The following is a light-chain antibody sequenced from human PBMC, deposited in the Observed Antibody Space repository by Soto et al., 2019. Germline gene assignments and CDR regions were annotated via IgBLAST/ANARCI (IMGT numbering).Light chain of an antibody. CDR3: AAWDDSLNVV. CDR2: RND. Sequence: QSVLTQPPSASGTPGQRVTISCSGSSSNIGSNFVYWYQQLPGTAPKLLIYRNDQRPLGVPDRFSGSKSGTSASLAISGLRYEDEADYYCAAWDDSLNVVFGGGTKLTVL. V-gene: IGLV1-47*01. J-gene: IGLJ2*01. CDR1: SSNIGSNF.